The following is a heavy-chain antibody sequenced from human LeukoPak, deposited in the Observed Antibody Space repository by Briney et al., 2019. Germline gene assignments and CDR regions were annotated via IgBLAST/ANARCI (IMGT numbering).Heavy chain of an antibody. J-gene: IGHJ4*02. CDR2: ISSSSTHI. V-gene: IGHV3-21*01. D-gene: IGHD6-6*01. Sequence: AGSLRLSCAASGFTLSSYSMNWVRQAPGKWLEWVSYISSSSTHIYYADSVKGRFTISRDNARNSLYLQMNSLRAEDTAIYYCARSEHSSSSFDYWGQGTLVTVSS. CDR3: ARSEHSSSSFDY. CDR1: GFTLSSYS.